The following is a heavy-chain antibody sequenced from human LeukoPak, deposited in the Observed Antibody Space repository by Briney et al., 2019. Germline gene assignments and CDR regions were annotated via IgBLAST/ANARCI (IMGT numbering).Heavy chain of an antibody. D-gene: IGHD3-22*01. CDR3: ASGIGYDSSAQGDY. CDR2: MNPNSGNT. Sequence: GASVTVSCKASGYTFTTYDINWVRQATGQGIEWMGWMNPNSGNTGYAQKFQGRVTMTRNTSISTAYMELSSLRSEDTAVYYCASGIGYDSSAQGDYWGQGTLVTVSS. CDR1: GYTFTTYD. V-gene: IGHV1-8*01. J-gene: IGHJ4*02.